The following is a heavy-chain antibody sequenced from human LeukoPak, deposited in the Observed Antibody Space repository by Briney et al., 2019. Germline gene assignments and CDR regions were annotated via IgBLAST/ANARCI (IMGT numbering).Heavy chain of an antibody. Sequence: ETLSLTCTVSGYSISSGYYWGWVRQAPGKGLEWVSGISGSGSSTYYAESVKGRFTISRDKSMNTVYLQMNSLRAEDTAVYYCAKEAKEWLYYFDYWGQGALVTVSS. J-gene: IGHJ4*02. CDR2: ISGSGSST. CDR1: GYSISSGYY. V-gene: IGHV3-23*01. CDR3: AKEAKEWLYYFDY. D-gene: IGHD5-12*01.